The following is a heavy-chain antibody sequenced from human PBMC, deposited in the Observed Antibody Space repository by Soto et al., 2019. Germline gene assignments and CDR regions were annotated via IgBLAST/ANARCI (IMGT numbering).Heavy chain of an antibody. D-gene: IGHD4-4*01. V-gene: IGHV4-61*03. CDR2: IYYSGNT. J-gene: IGHJ5*02. CDR3: ARDSVLAYYSEHRNHSWYDL. Sequence: AETLSLTCTVSGGTVGIGSYYLSWIRQPLGKGLEWIGYIYYSGNTDYNPSLRGRATISVDKAKNHFSMQLTSVTSAETAIYYCARDSVLAYYSEHRNHSWYDLWGQVNLVAVSS. CDR1: GGTVGIGSYY.